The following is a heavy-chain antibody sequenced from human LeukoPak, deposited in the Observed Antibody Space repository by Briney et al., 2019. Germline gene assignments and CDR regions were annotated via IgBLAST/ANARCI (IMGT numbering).Heavy chain of an antibody. V-gene: IGHV4-34*01. CDR3: ARGTGIRGYCSSTSCSYYMDV. CDR1: GGSFSGYY. J-gene: IGHJ6*03. D-gene: IGHD2-2*01. Sequence: PSETLSLTRAVYGGSFSGYYWSWIRQPPGKGLEWIGEINHSGSTNYNPSLKSRVTISVDTSKNQFSLKLSSVTAADTAVYYCARGTGIRGYCSSTSCSYYMDVWGKGTTVTVSS. CDR2: INHSGST.